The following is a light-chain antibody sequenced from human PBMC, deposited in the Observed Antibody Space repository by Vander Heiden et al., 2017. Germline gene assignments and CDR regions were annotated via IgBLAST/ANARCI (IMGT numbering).Light chain of an antibody. CDR1: SSDVGAYNS. CDR2: DVS. CDR3: SSYTIISTVI. J-gene: IGLJ2*01. V-gene: IGLV2-14*01. Sequence: QYALTQPAYVSGSPGQSITISCTGTSSDVGAYNSVSWYQQHPDKAPKLLIYDVSNRPSGVSNRFFGSKSGNTASLIISGLQAEDEADYYCSSYTIISTVIFGGGTKLTVL.